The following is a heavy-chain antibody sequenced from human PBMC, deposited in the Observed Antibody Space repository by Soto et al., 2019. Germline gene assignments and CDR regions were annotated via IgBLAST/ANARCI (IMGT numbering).Heavy chain of an antibody. D-gene: IGHD2-15*01. CDR3: ARDFEVVAATQGETYYYYYYMDV. CDR2: ISSSSSYI. Sequence: GGSLRLSCAASGFTFSSYSMNWVRQAPGKGLEWVSSISSSSSYIYYADSVKGRFTISRDNAKNSLYLQMNSLRAEDTAVYYCARDFEVVAATQGETYYYYYYMDVWGKGTTVTVSS. V-gene: IGHV3-21*01. J-gene: IGHJ6*03. CDR1: GFTFSSYS.